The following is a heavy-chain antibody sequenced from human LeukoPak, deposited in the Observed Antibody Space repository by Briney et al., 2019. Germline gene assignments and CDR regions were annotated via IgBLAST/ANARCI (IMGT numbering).Heavy chain of an antibody. CDR1: GFTFSSYA. D-gene: IGHD6-13*01. CDR2: ISGSGDST. CDR3: TKTRPLDSSSWSHGDY. J-gene: IGHJ4*02. V-gene: IGHV3-23*01. Sequence: GGSLRLSCAASGFTFSSYAMSWVRQAPGKGLEWVSAISGSGDSTYYGDSVKGRFTISRDNSKNTLYLQMNSLRAEDTAVYYCTKTRPLDSSSWSHGDYWGQGTLVTVSS.